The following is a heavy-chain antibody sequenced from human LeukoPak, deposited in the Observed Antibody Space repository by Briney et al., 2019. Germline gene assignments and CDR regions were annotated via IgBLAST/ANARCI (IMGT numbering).Heavy chain of an antibody. D-gene: IGHD3-9*01. CDR2: ISYDGSNK. V-gene: IGHV3-30*04. CDR3: ARSPRYFDWFFDY. CDR1: GFTFSSYD. Sequence: QPGRSLRLSCAASGFTFSSYDMHWVRQAPGKGLEWVAVISYDGSNKYYADSVKGRFTISRDNSKNTLYLQMNSLRAEDTAVYYCARSPRYFDWFFDYWGQGTLVTVSS. J-gene: IGHJ4*02.